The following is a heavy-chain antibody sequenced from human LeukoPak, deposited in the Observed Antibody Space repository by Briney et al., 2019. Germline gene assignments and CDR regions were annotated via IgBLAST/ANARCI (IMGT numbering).Heavy chain of an antibody. CDR3: TTVTYYYYGMDV. Sequence: PGRSLRLSCTASGFTFGDYAMSWVRQAPGKGLEWVGFIRSKAYGGTTEYAASVKGRFTISRDDSKSIAYLQMNSLKTEDTAVYYCTTVTYYYYGMDVWGKGTMVTVSS. CDR2: IRSKAYGGTT. CDR1: GFTFGDYA. J-gene: IGHJ6*04. V-gene: IGHV3-49*04. D-gene: IGHD4-17*01.